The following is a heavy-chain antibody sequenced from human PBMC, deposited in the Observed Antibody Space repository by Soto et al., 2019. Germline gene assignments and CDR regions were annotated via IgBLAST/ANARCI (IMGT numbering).Heavy chain of an antibody. J-gene: IGHJ4*02. V-gene: IGHV4-39*01. CDR2: IYYSGKT. Sequence: SETLSLTCTLSGASITSTTYFWAWIRKPRGKGLEWVGSIYYSGKTRYNPSLKSRVTISVDRSKYQFSLQMSSVTAPDTAVYYCAKNLPRTGRLDYWGQGSLVTVSS. CDR1: GASITSTTYF. CDR3: AKNLPRTGRLDY.